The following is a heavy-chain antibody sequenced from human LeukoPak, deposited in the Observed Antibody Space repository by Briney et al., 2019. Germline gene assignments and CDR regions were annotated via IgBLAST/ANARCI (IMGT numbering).Heavy chain of an antibody. Sequence: SETLSLTCTVSGGSISSYYWSWIRQPPGKGLEWIANIYHTGNTNYNPSLSSRVTTSIDTAKNQFSLKLTSVTAADTAVYYCARRGRNSSGWQDYLWGQGTLVTVSS. J-gene: IGHJ4*02. V-gene: IGHV4-59*01. D-gene: IGHD6-25*01. CDR3: ARRGRNSSGWQDYL. CDR2: IYHTGNT. CDR1: GGSISSYY.